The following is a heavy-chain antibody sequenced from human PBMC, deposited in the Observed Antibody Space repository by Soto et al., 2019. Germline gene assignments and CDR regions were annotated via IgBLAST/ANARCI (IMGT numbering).Heavy chain of an antibody. J-gene: IGHJ4*02. D-gene: IGHD4-17*01. CDR1: GFTFSNYA. CDR2: ITGIGHVT. Sequence: EVQMLESGGTLAQPGGSLRLSCAASGFTFSNYAVTWVRQAPGRGLEWVSSITGIGHVTRYADSVTGRFTISRDNSKNTLYLQMNSLRAEDSAIYYCAKDPNGNYVGAFDSWGPGTLVTVSS. CDR3: AKDPNGNYVGAFDS. V-gene: IGHV3-23*01.